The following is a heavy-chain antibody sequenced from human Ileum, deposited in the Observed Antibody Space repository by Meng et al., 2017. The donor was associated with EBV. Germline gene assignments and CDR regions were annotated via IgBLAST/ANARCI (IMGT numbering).Heavy chain of an antibody. D-gene: IGHD2-2*01. V-gene: IGHV3-15*01. Sequence: GEVGEVGASLVEPGESRGLSCAGSRFPFNNAWVSGVRQAPGKGLEWIARIKDKSGGGTTDYAAPVKGRFSISRDESKNMVYLQMSSLKIEDTAVYYCVSSWVEPWGQGTLVTVSS. J-gene: IGHJ5*02. CDR3: VSSWVEP. CDR1: RFPFNNAW. CDR2: IKDKSGGGTT.